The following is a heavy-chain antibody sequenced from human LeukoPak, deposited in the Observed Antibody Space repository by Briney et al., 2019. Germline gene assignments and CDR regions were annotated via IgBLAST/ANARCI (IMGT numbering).Heavy chain of an antibody. CDR1: GFTFNTYS. CDR2: ISSSSNPI. Sequence: PGGSLRLSCAASGFTFNTYSMNWVRQAPGKGLEWVSYISSSSNPILYADSVRGRFTISRDNAKNSLYLHMSSLRADDTAVYYARVWGYSTGRQRPTARADFDHWGQGTLVIVSS. D-gene: IGHD6-19*01. V-gene: IGHV3-48*04. J-gene: IGHJ4*02. CDR3: RVWGYSTGRQRPTARADFDH.